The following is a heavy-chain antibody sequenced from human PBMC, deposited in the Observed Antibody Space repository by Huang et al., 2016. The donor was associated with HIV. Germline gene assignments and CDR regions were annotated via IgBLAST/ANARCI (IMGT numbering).Heavy chain of an antibody. CDR3: AKDGRGSGTYYDYFEY. CDR1: GFTFNKFD. Sequence: QVQLVESGGGVVQPGRSLRRSCADFGFTFNKFDMHGVRQAPGKGLEWGAIISYDGSSKYQADSVKGRFTISRDNSKNTVYLQMNSLRVEDTAVYYCAKDGRGSGTYYDYFEYWGQGTLVTVSS. V-gene: IGHV3-30*18. J-gene: IGHJ4*02. D-gene: IGHD1-26*01. CDR2: ISYDGSSK.